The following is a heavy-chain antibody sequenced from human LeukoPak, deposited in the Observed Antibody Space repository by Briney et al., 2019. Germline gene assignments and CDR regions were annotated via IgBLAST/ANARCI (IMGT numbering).Heavy chain of an antibody. J-gene: IGHJ6*02. CDR1: GYTFTSYY. D-gene: IGHD5-18*01. V-gene: IGHV1-46*01. CDR3: ARSEEGYSYGYIYYYYYGMDV. Sequence: ASVKVSCKASGYTFTSYYIHWVRQAPGQGLEWMGIINPSGGSTSYAQKFQGRVTMTRDTSTSTVYMELSSLRSEDTAVYYCARSEEGYSYGYIYYYYYGMDVWGQGTTVTVSS. CDR2: INPSGGST.